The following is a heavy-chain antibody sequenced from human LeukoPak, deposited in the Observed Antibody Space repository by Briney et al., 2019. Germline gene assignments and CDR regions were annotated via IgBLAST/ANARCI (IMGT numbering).Heavy chain of an antibody. CDR2: MRQDGSER. J-gene: IGHJ4*02. Sequence: GGSLRLSCAASGFTFSSHWVNWVRQAPGKGLEWVANMRQDGSERNYVDSVKGRFTISRDNAKNSLYLQMNSLRAEDTAVYYCAKAVRSMVTGGGYFDSWGQGTLVTVSS. CDR1: GFTFSSHW. CDR3: AKAVRSMVTGGGYFDS. D-gene: IGHD3-10*01. V-gene: IGHV3-7*01.